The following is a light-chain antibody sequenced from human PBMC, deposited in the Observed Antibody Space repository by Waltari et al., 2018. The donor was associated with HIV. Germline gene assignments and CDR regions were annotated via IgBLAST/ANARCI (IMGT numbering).Light chain of an antibody. J-gene: IGLJ3*02. CDR1: SSNIGTNT. CDR2: GNH. Sequence: SVLTQPPSASGTHGQRVTISCSGSSSNIGTNTVNWYQQLPGSAPKFLMYGNHVRPSGVPDRFSGSKSGTSASLAISGLRSEDEADYYCAAWDDSLNAWVFGGGTKVTVL. V-gene: IGLV1-44*01. CDR3: AAWDDSLNAWV.